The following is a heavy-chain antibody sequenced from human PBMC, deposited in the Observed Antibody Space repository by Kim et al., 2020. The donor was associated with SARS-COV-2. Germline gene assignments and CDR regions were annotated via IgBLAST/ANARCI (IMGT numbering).Heavy chain of an antibody. J-gene: IGHJ4*02. CDR1: GGTFSSYA. D-gene: IGHD1-26*01. CDR2: IIPIFGTA. Sequence: SVKVSCKASGGTFSSYAISWVRQAPGQGLEWMGGIIPIFGTANYAQKFQGRVTITADKSTSTAYMELSSLRSEDTAVYYCASIALGSGSYAYYFDYWGQGTLVTVSS. CDR3: ASIALGSGSYAYYFDY. V-gene: IGHV1-69*06.